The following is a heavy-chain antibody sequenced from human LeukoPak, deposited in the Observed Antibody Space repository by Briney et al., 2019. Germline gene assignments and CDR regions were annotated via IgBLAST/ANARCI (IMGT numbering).Heavy chain of an antibody. CDR1: GFTFSNFA. Sequence: GGSLRLSCAASGFTFSNFAMHWVRQAPGKGLEWVAVISYDGSIRYYADSVKGRFTISRDNSKNTLYLQMNSLRAEDTAVYYCARVPGSRGAVAYWYFDLWGRGTLVTVSS. CDR3: ARVPGSRGAVAYWYFDL. CDR2: ISYDGSIR. J-gene: IGHJ2*01. V-gene: IGHV3-30*04. D-gene: IGHD6-19*01.